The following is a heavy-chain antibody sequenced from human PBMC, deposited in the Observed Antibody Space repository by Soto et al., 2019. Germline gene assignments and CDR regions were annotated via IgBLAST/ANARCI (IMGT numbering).Heavy chain of an antibody. V-gene: IGHV3-53*01. D-gene: IGHD3-10*01. J-gene: IGHJ4*02. Sequence: EVQLVESGGGLIQPGGSLRLSCAVSGFTVSNHYMSWVRQAPGKGLEGVSVIYSGGYTAYGDSVKGRFTISRDNSKNNLNIQKNGLRADDPALYYWGARGGGGGYWGQGTLVTVSS. CDR2: IYSGGYT. CDR1: GFTVSNHY. CDR3: GARGGGGGY.